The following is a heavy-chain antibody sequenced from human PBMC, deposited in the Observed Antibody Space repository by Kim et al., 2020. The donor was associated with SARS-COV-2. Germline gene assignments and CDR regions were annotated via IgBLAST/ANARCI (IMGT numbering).Heavy chain of an antibody. D-gene: IGHD5-12*01. CDR3: ARSLRGYSGYEEAGGFDY. CDR1: GYSFTSYW. Sequence: GESLKISCKGSGYSFTSYWIGWVRQMPGKGLEWMGIIYPGDSDTRYSPSFQGQVTISADKSISTAYLQWSSLKASDTAMYYCARSLRGYSGYEEAGGFDYWGQGTLVTVSS. J-gene: IGHJ4*02. CDR2: IYPGDSDT. V-gene: IGHV5-51*01.